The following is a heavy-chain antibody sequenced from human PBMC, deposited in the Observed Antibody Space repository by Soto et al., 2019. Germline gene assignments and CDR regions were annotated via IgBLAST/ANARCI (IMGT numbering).Heavy chain of an antibody. J-gene: IGHJ5*02. CDR3: ARLLWSNSNWFDP. D-gene: IGHD3-10*01. Sequence: SETLSLTCAVSGGSISSGGYSWSWIRQPPGKGLEWIGYIYHSGSTYYNPSLESRVTISVDTSKNQFSLKLSSVTAADTAVYYCARLLWSNSNWFDPWGQGTLVTVSS. CDR2: IYHSGST. CDR1: GGSISSGGYS. V-gene: IGHV4-30-2*01.